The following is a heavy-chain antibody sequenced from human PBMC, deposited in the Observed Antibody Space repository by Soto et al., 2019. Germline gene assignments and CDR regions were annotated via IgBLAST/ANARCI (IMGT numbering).Heavy chain of an antibody. CDR3: AHPFGRGSPPWAFDI. J-gene: IGHJ3*02. D-gene: IGHD3-16*01. Sequence: TLSLTCTVSGGSISSYYWSWIRQPPGKALEWLALIYWDDDKRYSPSLKSRLTITKDTSKNQVVLTMTNMDPVDTATYYCAHPFGRGSPPWAFDIGGKGKMVTVSS. V-gene: IGHV2-5*08. CDR2: IYWDDDK. CDR1: GGSISSYYW.